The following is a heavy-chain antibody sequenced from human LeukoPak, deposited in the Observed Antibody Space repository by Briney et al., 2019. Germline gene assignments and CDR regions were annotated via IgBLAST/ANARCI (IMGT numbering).Heavy chain of an antibody. CDR1: GFTFSSYN. V-gene: IGHV3-23*01. CDR2: ISGSGGST. J-gene: IGHJ4*02. D-gene: IGHD3-10*01. CDR3: AKGVLWFGELYSGFDY. Sequence: GGSLRLSCAASGFTFSSYNMNWVRQAPGKGLEWVSAISGSGGSTYYADSVKGRFTISRDNSKNTLYLQMNSLRAEDTAVYYCAKGVLWFGELYSGFDYWSQGTLVTVSS.